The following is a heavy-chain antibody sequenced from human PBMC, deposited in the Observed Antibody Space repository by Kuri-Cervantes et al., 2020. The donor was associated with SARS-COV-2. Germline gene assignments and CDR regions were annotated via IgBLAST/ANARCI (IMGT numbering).Heavy chain of an antibody. CDR1: GFTFSNYA. D-gene: IGHD1-26*01. CDR3: ARSQGEWDLLVPIAY. V-gene: IGHV3-23*01. Sequence: GGSLRLSCVASGFTFSNYAIHWVRQAPGRGLEWVSIIDDSGVNTYYADSVKGRFTISRDNSKNTLYLQMNNLRADDTAVYYCARSQGEWDLLVPIAYWGRGTLVTVSS. CDR2: IDDSGVNT. J-gene: IGHJ4*02.